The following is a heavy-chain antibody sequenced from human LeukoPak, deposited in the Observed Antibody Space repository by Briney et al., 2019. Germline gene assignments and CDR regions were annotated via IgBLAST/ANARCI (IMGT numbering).Heavy chain of an antibody. Sequence: SETLSLTCTVSGGSISSYYWSWIRQPPGKGLEWIGYIYYSGSTNYNPSLKSRVTISVDTYKNQFSLKLSSVTAADTAVYYCAREYYDILTGRTNAFDIWGQGTMVTVSS. J-gene: IGHJ3*02. CDR3: AREYYDILTGRTNAFDI. CDR2: IYYSGST. CDR1: GGSISSYY. V-gene: IGHV4-59*01. D-gene: IGHD3-9*01.